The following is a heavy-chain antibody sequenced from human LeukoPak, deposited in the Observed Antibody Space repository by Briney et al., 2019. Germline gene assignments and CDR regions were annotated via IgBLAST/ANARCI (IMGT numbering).Heavy chain of an antibody. CDR3: ATAVSPSGSYYYDY. CDR2: ISYDGSNK. Sequence: GGSLRLSCAASGFTFSSYGMHWVRQAPGKGLEWVAVISYDGSNKYYAISVKGRFTISRDNSKNTLYLQMGSLRAEDMAIYYCATAVSPSGSYYYDYWGQGTLVTVSS. J-gene: IGHJ4*02. D-gene: IGHD1-26*01. CDR1: GFTFSSYG. V-gene: IGHV3-30*03.